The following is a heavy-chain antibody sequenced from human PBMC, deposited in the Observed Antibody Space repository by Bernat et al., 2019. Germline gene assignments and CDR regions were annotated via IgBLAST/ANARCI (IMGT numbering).Heavy chain of an antibody. V-gene: IGHV3-15*07. D-gene: IGHD6-19*01. CDR3: TRRSSSSGWSYFDY. Sequence: EVQLVESGGGLVKPGGSLRLSCAASGFSFTNAWMNWVRQAPGKGLEWVGRIKSKTDGGPTNYAAPVKGRFTISRNDSKNTLYLQITGRKTEDPVVYYCTRRSSSSGWSYFDYWGQGTLVTVSS. CDR1: GFSFTNAW. J-gene: IGHJ4*02. CDR2: IKSKTDGGPT.